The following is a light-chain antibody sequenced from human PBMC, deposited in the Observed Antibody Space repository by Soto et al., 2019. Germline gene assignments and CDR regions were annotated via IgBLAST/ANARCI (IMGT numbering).Light chain of an antibody. CDR3: QQYGRSPPWT. CDR2: GAS. CDR1: QSVSSD. V-gene: IGKV3-20*01. J-gene: IGKJ1*01. Sequence: EIVMTQSPATLSVSPGERATLSCRASQSVSSDLAWYHQKPGQAPRLLIYGASTRATGIPDRFSGSGSGTDFTLTISRLEPEDFAVYYCQQYGRSPPWTFGQGTKVDIK.